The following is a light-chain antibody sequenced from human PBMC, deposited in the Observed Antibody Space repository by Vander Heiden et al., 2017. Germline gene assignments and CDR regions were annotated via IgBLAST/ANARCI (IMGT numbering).Light chain of an antibody. J-gene: IGKJ2*01. CDR2: GVS. Sequence: EMLSSHSPGTLSLPPGVRPPVSCWASQSVSYNQLAWYQQKPGQTPRLLMYGVSNRATGIPDRFSGSGSGTDFTLIISRLEPEDFAVYFCHHYGASPYTFGQGTKLEIK. V-gene: IGKV3-20*01. CDR1: QSVSYNQ. CDR3: HHYGASPYT.